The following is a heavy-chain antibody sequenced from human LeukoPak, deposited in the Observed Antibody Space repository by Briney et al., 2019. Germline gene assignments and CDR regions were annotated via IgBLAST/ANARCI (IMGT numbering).Heavy chain of an antibody. CDR1: GGSISSYY. Sequence: PSETLSLTCTVSGGSISSYYWSWIRQPAGKGLEWIGRIYTSGSTNYNPSLKSRVTMSVDTSKNQFSLKLSSVTAADTAVYYCARVEMATTIDAFDIWGQGTLVTVSS. CDR3: ARVEMATTIDAFDI. D-gene: IGHD5-24*01. J-gene: IGHJ3*02. V-gene: IGHV4-4*07. CDR2: IYTSGST.